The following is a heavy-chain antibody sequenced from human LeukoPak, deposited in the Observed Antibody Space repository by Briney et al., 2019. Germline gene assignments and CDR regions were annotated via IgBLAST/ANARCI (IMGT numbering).Heavy chain of an antibody. Sequence: GGSLRLSCAASGFTFSRYAMNWVRQAPGKGLEWVSLISTSSSYIYYADSVKGRFTISRDNAKNSLYLQMNTLRAEDTAVYYCARDPWGSSGYFQHWGQGTLVTVSS. V-gene: IGHV3-21*01. CDR1: GFTFSRYA. D-gene: IGHD6-19*01. J-gene: IGHJ1*01. CDR2: ISTSSSYI. CDR3: ARDPWGSSGYFQH.